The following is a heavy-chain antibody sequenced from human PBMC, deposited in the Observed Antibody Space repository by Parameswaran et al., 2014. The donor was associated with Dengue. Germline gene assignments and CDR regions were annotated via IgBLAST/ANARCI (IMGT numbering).Heavy chain of an antibody. D-gene: IGHD3-10*01. CDR2: IYYSGST. Sequence: RWIRQPPGKGLEWIGYIYYSGSTNYNPSLKSRVTISVDTSKNQFSLKLSSVTAADTAVYYCAREKGHLWFGGDYYYGMDVWGQGTTVTVSS. CDR3: AREKGHLWFGGDYYYGMDV. V-gene: IGHV4-59*01. J-gene: IGHJ6*02.